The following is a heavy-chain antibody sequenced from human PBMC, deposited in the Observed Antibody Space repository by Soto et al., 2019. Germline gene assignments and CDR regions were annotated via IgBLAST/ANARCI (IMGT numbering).Heavy chain of an antibody. CDR2: IWDDGINK. CDR3: VRDIAYCTNGICQTEYLDY. V-gene: IGHV3-33*01. Sequence: QLHLVESGGGVVQPGRSLRLSCAASGFTFSTYGMHWVRQAPGKGLEWVAMIWDDGINKYYADSVKGRFTISRDNSKNTLFLQMNSLRAEDTAVYYCVRDIAYCTNGICQTEYLDYWGQGTPVTVSS. D-gene: IGHD2-8*01. J-gene: IGHJ4*02. CDR1: GFTFSTYG.